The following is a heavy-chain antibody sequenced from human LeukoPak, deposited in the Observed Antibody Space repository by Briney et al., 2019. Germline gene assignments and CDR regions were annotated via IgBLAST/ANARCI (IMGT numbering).Heavy chain of an antibody. D-gene: IGHD3-22*01. Sequence: GGSLRVSCAASGFNFDDYVMSWVRQAPGKGLEWVYGINWNGGSRGYADSVKGRFTISRDNAKNSLYLQMNSLRAEDTALYYCARSRHSYDSSGFPHYWGQGTLVTVSS. CDR1: GFNFDDYV. J-gene: IGHJ4*02. CDR3: ARSRHSYDSSGFPHY. V-gene: IGHV3-20*04. CDR2: INWNGGSR.